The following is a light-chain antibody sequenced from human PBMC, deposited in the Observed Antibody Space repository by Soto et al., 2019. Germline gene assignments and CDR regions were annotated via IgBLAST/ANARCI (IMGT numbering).Light chain of an antibody. CDR3: QQYNSYSWGT. J-gene: IGKJ1*01. CDR2: LPP. V-gene: IGKV1-5*03. Sequence: DIQMTQPPSTLSASVGDRVTITCRASQSIRSWLAWYQQKPGKAPKLLIYLPPSLESGVPSRFSGSGSGTKFTLTISSLQPDDFATYYCQQYNSYSWGTSGQGTKV. CDR1: QSIRSW.